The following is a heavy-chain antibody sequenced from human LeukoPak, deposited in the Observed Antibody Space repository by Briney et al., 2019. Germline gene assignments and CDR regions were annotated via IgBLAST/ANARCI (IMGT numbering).Heavy chain of an antibody. Sequence: GGSLRLSCAASGFTFSSYAMSWVRQAPGKGLEWVSAISGSGGSTYYADSVKGRFTISRDNSKNTLYLQMNSLRAEDTAVYYCAKEQAKYCSSTSCFSDYWGQGTLVIVSS. J-gene: IGHJ4*02. V-gene: IGHV3-23*01. D-gene: IGHD2-2*01. CDR2: ISGSGGST. CDR3: AKEQAKYCSSTSCFSDY. CDR1: GFTFSSYA.